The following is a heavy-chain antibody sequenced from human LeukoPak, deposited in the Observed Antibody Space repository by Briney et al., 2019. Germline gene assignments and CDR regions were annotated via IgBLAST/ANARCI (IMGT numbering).Heavy chain of an antibody. D-gene: IGHD3-22*01. CDR3: ARGSSYYDSSGYLI. V-gene: IGHV3-13*01. Sequence: PGGSLRLSCAASGFTFSSYDVHWVRQATGKGLEWVSAIGTAGDTYYPGSVKGRFTISRENAKNSLYLQMNSLRAGDTAVYYCARGSSYYDSSGYLIWGQGTLVTVSS. J-gene: IGHJ4*02. CDR2: IGTAGDT. CDR1: GFTFSSYD.